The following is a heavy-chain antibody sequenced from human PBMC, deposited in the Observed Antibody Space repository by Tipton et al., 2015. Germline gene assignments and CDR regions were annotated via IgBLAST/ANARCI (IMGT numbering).Heavy chain of an antibody. CDR3: ARALVGKANYNCFDF. J-gene: IGHJ4*02. CDR2: IYYSGST. V-gene: IGHV4-31*03. Sequence: TLSLTCTVSGGSISSGDYYWSWIRQYPGKDLEWIGYIYYSGSTYYNPSLRSRLTISVDTSKNQFSLNVTSVTAADTAVYYCARALVGKANYNCFDFWGQGTLVTVSS. D-gene: IGHD1-7*01. CDR1: GGSISSGDYY.